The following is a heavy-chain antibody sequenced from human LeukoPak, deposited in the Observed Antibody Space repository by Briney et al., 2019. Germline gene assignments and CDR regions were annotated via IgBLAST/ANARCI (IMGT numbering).Heavy chain of an antibody. V-gene: IGHV3-11*04. CDR2: ISSSGSTI. J-gene: IGHJ3*02. D-gene: IGHD5-24*01. CDR3: ARRWLQSYAFDI. Sequence: GGSLRLSCAASGFTFSDYYMSWIRQAPGKGLEWVSYISSSGSTIYYADSVKGRFTISRDNAKKSLYLQMNSLRAEDTAVYYCARRWLQSYAFDIWGQGTMVTVSS. CDR1: GFTFSDYY.